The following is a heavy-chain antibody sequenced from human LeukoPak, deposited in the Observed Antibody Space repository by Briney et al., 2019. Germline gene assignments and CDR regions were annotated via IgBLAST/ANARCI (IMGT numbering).Heavy chain of an antibody. Sequence: PSETLSLTCTVSGGSISSYYWSWIRQPPGKGLEWIGYIYYSGSTNYNPSLTSRVTISVDTSKNQFSLRLSSVTAADTAVYYCARHYYDSSGYYIHDYWGQGTLVTVSS. CDR3: ARHYYDSSGYYIHDY. CDR2: IYYSGST. CDR1: GGSISSYY. V-gene: IGHV4-59*08. D-gene: IGHD3-22*01. J-gene: IGHJ4*02.